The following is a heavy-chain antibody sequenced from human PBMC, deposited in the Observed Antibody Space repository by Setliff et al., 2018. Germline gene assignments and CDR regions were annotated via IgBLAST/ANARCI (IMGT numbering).Heavy chain of an antibody. CDR2: IYTSGST. CDR3: ARIHCSGGSCYFFDS. D-gene: IGHD2-15*01. Sequence: PSETLSLTCTVSGGSISSYYWSWIRQPAGKGLEWIGRIYTSGSTNYNPSLKSRVTMSVDTSKNQFSLKLNSVTAADTAVYYCARIHCSGGSCYFFDSWGQGTLVTVSS. V-gene: IGHV4-4*07. J-gene: IGHJ4*02. CDR1: GGSISSYY.